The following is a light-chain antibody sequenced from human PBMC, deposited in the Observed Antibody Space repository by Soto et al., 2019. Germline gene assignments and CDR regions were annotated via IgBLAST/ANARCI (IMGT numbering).Light chain of an antibody. V-gene: IGKV3-15*01. J-gene: IGKJ1*01. CDR2: DAS. CDR3: QQYGSSGT. Sequence: EIVMTQSPATLSVSPGERATLSCRASQSVGSRLAWYQQRPGQAPRLLIYDASTRATGIPTRFSGSGSGTDFTLTISRLEPEDFAVYYCQQYGSSGTFGQGTKVDI. CDR1: QSVGSR.